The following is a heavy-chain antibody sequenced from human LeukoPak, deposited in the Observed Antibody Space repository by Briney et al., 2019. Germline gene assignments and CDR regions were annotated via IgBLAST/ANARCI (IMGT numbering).Heavy chain of an antibody. J-gene: IGHJ4*02. CDR3: ARVVVPAAMSPKGLYHFDY. V-gene: IGHV4-39*01. Sequence: SETLALSCTVSVGSISSSSYYWGWIRRPPGKGLEWIGSIYYSGSTYYNPSLKSRVTISVDTSKNQFSLKLSSVTAADTAVCYCARVVVPAAMSPKGLYHFDYWGQGTLVTVSS. CDR1: VGSISSSSYY. CDR2: IYYSGST. D-gene: IGHD2-2*01.